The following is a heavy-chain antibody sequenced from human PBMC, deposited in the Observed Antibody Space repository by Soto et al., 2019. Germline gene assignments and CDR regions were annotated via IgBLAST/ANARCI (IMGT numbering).Heavy chain of an antibody. CDR1: GGTFSSYA. V-gene: IGHV1-69*13. CDR2: IIPIFGTA. CDR3: ARVIVVVPAAIISPYSPLDV. D-gene: IGHD2-2*02. Sequence: SVKVSCKASGGTFSSYAISWVREAPGQGLEWMGGIIPIFGTANYAQKFQGRVTITADESTSTAYMELSSLRSEDTAVYYCARVIVVVPAAIISPYSPLDVWGQGTTVTVSS. J-gene: IGHJ6*02.